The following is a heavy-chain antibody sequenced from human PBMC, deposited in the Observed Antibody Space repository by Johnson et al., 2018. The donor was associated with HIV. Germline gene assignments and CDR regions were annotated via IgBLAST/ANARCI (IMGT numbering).Heavy chain of an antibody. CDR2: ISYDGNNK. J-gene: IGHJ3*02. CDR3: ARPSIITTLTTTPWAFDI. V-gene: IGHV3-30*03. D-gene: IGHD4-17*01. CDR1: GFTFRSYG. Sequence: VQLVESGGGVVQPGRSLRLSCAASGFTFRSYGMHWVRQAPGKGLEWVAIISYDGNNKYYTDSVKGRFTISRENSKNTLYLQMNSLRAEDTAIYYCARPSIITTLTTTPWAFDIWGQGTMVTVSS.